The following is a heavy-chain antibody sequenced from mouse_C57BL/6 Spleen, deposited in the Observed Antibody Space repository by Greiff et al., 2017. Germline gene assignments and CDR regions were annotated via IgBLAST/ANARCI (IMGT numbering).Heavy chain of an antibody. D-gene: IGHD4-1*01. Sequence: QVQLKESGAELVRPGASVTLSCKASGYTFTDYEMHWVKQTPVHGLEWIGAIDPETGGTAYNQKFKGKAILTADKSSSTAYMELSSLTSEDSAVYYCTRKELTFYAMDYWGQGTSVTVSS. J-gene: IGHJ4*01. CDR1: GYTFTDYE. V-gene: IGHV1-15*01. CDR3: TRKELTFYAMDY. CDR2: IDPETGGT.